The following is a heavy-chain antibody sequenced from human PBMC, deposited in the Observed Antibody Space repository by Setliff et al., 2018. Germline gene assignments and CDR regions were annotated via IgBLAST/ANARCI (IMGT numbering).Heavy chain of an antibody. CDR1: GFTFTTYW. J-gene: IGHJ4*02. CDR3: AKDFRDLGYSDY. Sequence: LRLSCAASGFTFTTYWMYWVRQSPGKGLAWVSRINSDGSSTYYADSVKGRFTISRDNSKNTLYLQMNSLRAEDTAVYYCAKDFRDLGYSDYWGQGTLVTVSS. CDR2: INSDGSST. V-gene: IGHV3-74*01.